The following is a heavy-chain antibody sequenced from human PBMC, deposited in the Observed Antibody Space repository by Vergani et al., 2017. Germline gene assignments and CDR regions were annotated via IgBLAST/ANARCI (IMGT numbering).Heavy chain of an antibody. CDR3: ARADSSSSSRPMSGSLYYYYGMDV. D-gene: IGHD6-6*01. CDR1: GYTFTGYY. Sequence: QVQLVQSGAEVKKPGASVKVSCKASGYTFTGYYMHWVRQAPGQGLEWMGWINPNSGGTNYAQKFQGRVTMTRDTSISTAYMERSRLRSDDTAVYYCARADSSSSSRPMSGSLYYYYGMDVWGQGTTVTVSS. J-gene: IGHJ6*02. CDR2: INPNSGGT. V-gene: IGHV1-2*02.